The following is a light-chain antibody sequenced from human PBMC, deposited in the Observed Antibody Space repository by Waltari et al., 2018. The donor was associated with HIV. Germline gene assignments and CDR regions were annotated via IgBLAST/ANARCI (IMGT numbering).Light chain of an antibody. CDR3: CSYAGSSIP. V-gene: IGLV2-23*02. Sequence: QSALTQPASVSGSFGQSITLSCTGTSSDVGSYHLVSWYQHHPGKAPKLIIYEVNKRPSGVSNRFSGSKSGNTASLTVSGLQAEDEADYYCCSYAGSSIPFGGGTKLTVL. CDR2: EVN. CDR1: SSDVGSYHL. J-gene: IGLJ2*01.